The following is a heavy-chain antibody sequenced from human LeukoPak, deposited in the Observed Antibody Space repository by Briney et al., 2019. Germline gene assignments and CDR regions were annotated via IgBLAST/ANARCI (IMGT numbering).Heavy chain of an antibody. Sequence: SQTLSLTCSISGDIVSSNSAALKGIRQSPSRGLEWLGRTYYRSKWYNDYALTVKGRIITNPDTSKNQLSLQLNSVTPEDTAVYYCVRDHWFGELDFCGQGTLVTVSS. J-gene: IGHJ4*02. CDR2: TYYRSKWYN. D-gene: IGHD3-10*01. CDR1: GDIVSSNSAA. CDR3: VRDHWFGELDF. V-gene: IGHV6-1*01.